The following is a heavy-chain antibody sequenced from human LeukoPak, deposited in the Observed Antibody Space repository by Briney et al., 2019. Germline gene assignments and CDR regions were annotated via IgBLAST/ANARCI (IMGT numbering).Heavy chain of an antibody. D-gene: IGHD2-15*01. Sequence: PGRSLRLSRTASGFTFGDYAMTWVRQAPGKGLEWVGFIRSKGYGGTPEYAASVKDRFTIPRDDSKSIAYLQMNSLKTEDTAVYYCTKDQTPYNWGQGTLVTVSS. CDR2: IRSKGYGGTP. CDR3: TKDQTPYN. J-gene: IGHJ4*02. CDR1: GFTFGDYA. V-gene: IGHV3-49*04.